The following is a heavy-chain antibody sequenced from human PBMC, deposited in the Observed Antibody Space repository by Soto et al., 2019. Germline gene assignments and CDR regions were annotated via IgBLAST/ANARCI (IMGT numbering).Heavy chain of an antibody. Sequence: VGSLRLSCAASGFTFNNYAMSWVRQAPGKGLEWVSGISASGSRTFYADSVKGRFTVSRDFSKNTLSLQMDSLRAEDTAVYFCGKDPNGDYVGGFEFWGPGAMVTVSS. CDR2: ISASGSRT. CDR3: GKDPNGDYVGGFEF. J-gene: IGHJ3*01. V-gene: IGHV3-23*01. CDR1: GFTFNNYA. D-gene: IGHD4-17*01.